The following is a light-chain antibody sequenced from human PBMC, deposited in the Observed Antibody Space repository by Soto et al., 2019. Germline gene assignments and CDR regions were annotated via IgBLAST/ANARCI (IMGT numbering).Light chain of an antibody. CDR3: QQYGSSPLT. CDR1: QSVSSSF. V-gene: IGKV3-20*01. J-gene: IGKJ4*01. Sequence: EIVLTQSPGTLSLSPGEIATLSCRASQSVSSSFLAWYQQKPGQAPRLLIYGASSRATGITDRFSGSGSGTDFTLTISRLEPEDVAVYYCQQYGSSPLTFGGGTKVEIK. CDR2: GAS.